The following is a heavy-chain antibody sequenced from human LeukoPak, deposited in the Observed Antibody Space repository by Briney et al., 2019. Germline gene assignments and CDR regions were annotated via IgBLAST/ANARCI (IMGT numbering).Heavy chain of an antibody. J-gene: IGHJ2*01. CDR3: SKDSLTLGYTYDQQYLDL. CDR2: ISDSGGST. D-gene: IGHD5-18*01. V-gene: IGHV3-23*01. Sequence: GGSLRLSCAASGFTFSSYEVNWVRQAPGKGLEWVSDISDSGGSTYYADSVKGRFAISRDNSKNTVYLQMNSLRAEDTAQYYCSKDSLTLGYTYDQQYLDLWVRGTIVTVSS. CDR1: GFTFSSYE.